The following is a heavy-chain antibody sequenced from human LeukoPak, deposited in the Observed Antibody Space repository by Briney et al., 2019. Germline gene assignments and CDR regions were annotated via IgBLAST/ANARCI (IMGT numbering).Heavy chain of an antibody. CDR3: ARSRYSSGWYYGY. Sequence: SETLSLTCTVSGGSISGYYWSWIRQPPGKGLEWIGYIYYSGSTNYNPSLKSRVTISVDTSKNQFSLKLSSVTAADTAVYYCARSRYSSGWYYGYWGQGTLVTVSS. V-gene: IGHV4-59*01. J-gene: IGHJ4*02. CDR1: GGSISGYY. CDR2: IYYSGST. D-gene: IGHD6-19*01.